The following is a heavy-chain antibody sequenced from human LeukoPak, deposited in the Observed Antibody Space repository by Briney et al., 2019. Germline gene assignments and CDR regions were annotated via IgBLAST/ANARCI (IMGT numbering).Heavy chain of an antibody. D-gene: IGHD1-26*01. Sequence: ASVTVSCKASGYTFTSYYMHWVRQAPGQGLEWMGIINPSGGSTSYAQKFQGRVTMTRDTSTSTVYMELSSLRSEDTAVYYCAKDHRDSGNYYYYYGLDVWGQGTMVTVSS. CDR3: AKDHRDSGNYYYYYGLDV. CDR1: GYTFTSYY. V-gene: IGHV1-46*01. CDR2: INPSGGST. J-gene: IGHJ6*02.